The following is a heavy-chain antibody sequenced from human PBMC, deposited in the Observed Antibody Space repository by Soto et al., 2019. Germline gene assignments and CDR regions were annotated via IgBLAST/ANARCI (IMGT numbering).Heavy chain of an antibody. Sequence: ASVKVSCKASGYTFTSYAISWVRQAPGQGLEWMGWISAYNGNTNYAQKLQGRVTMTTDTSTSTAYMELRSLRSDDTAVYYCARGNANDFWSGYRPQIYYYYYMDVWGKGTTVTVSS. CDR3: ARGNANDFWSGYRPQIYYYYYMDV. V-gene: IGHV1-18*01. CDR1: GYTFTSYA. J-gene: IGHJ6*03. CDR2: ISAYNGNT. D-gene: IGHD3-3*01.